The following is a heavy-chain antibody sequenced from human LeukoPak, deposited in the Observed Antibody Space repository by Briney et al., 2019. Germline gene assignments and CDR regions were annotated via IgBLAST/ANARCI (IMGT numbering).Heavy chain of an antibody. CDR3: ARAWIQLWYYFDY. Sequence: SETLSLTCTVSGYSISSGYYWGWIRQPPGKGLEWIGSIYHSGSTYYNPSLKSRVTISVDTSKNQFSLKPSSVTAADTAVYYCARAWIQLWYYFDYWGQGTLVTVSS. V-gene: IGHV4-38-2*02. CDR2: IYHSGST. D-gene: IGHD5-18*01. CDR1: GYSISSGYY. J-gene: IGHJ4*02.